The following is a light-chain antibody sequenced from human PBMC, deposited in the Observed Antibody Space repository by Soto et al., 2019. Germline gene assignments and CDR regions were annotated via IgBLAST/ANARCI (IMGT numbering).Light chain of an antibody. Sequence: QAVVTQPPSVSGAPGQRVTISCTGSRSNIGAGYGVHWYQQLPGTAPKLLIYGNNNRPSGVPDRFSGSKSGTSASLAIIGLQAEDEADYYCQSYDSSLSGVLFGGGTKLTVL. CDR2: GNN. J-gene: IGLJ3*02. CDR1: RSNIGAGYG. CDR3: QSYDSSLSGVL. V-gene: IGLV1-40*01.